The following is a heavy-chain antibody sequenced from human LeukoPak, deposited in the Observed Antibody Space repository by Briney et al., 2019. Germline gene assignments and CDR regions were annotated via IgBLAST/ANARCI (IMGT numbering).Heavy chain of an antibody. CDR2: IYYSASASARART. J-gene: IGHJ4*02. CDR1: GDSISSSVYY. D-gene: IGHD1-26*01. CDR3: ARPDEKWEVEE. Sequence: KPSETLSLTCTVSGDSISSSVYYWGWIRQPPGKGREWIGIIYYSASASARARTYYNPSLKSRVTIFGDTSKNQFSLKVNSVTAADTAVYYCARPDEKWEVEEGGQGTLVTVSS. V-gene: IGHV4-39*01.